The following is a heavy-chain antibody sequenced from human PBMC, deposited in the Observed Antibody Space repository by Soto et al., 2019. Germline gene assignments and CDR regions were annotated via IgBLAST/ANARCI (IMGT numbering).Heavy chain of an antibody. Sequence: GSGPTLVNPTQTLTLTCTLSGFSHSTSGVAVGWIRQPPGQALEWLGHIYWNDDEYYSTSLKSRLSLSKDTSKNQVVLTMTNVDPLDTGTYYCARLLTAALFSYDLWGQGTLVTVSS. CDR3: ARLLTAALFSYDL. CDR1: GFSHSTSGVA. J-gene: IGHJ5*02. D-gene: IGHD2-21*02. V-gene: IGHV2-5*01. CDR2: IYWNDDE.